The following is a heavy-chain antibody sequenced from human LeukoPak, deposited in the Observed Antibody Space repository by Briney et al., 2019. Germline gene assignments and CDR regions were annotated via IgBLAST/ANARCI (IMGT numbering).Heavy chain of an antibody. CDR2: IYSSGSI. CDR1: GGSFSGYY. Sequence: SETLSLTCAVYGGSFSGYYWSWVRQPAGKGLEWIGRIYSSGSIIYNPSLKSRVTMSVDTSKNQFSLKLSSVTAADTAVYYCTRGPSSSGSYYFDYWGQGILVTVSS. V-gene: IGHV4-59*10. D-gene: IGHD1-26*01. J-gene: IGHJ4*02. CDR3: TRGPSSSGSYYFDY.